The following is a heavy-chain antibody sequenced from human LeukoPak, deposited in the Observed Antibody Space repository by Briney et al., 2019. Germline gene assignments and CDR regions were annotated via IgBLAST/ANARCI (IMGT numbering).Heavy chain of an antibody. CDR1: GFTFSSYS. CDR2: ISSSSSYI. J-gene: IGHJ6*04. V-gene: IGHV3-21*01. D-gene: IGHD6-6*01. CDR3: ARENSKFIAAGKPTYYYYYYGMDV. Sequence: GGSLRLSCAASGFTFSSYSMNWVRQAPGKGLEWVSSISSSSSYIYYADSVKGRFTISRDNAKNSLYLQMNSLRAEDTAVYYCARENSKFIAAGKPTYYYYYYGMDVWGKGTTVTVSS.